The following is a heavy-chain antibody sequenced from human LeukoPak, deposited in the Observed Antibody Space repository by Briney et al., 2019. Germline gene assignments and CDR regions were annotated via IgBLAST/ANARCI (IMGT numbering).Heavy chain of an antibody. J-gene: IGHJ6*03. CDR3: ARDGRPYYYIDV. V-gene: IGHV3-21*01. CDR1: GFTFSSYR. D-gene: IGHD1-1*01. CDR2: ISSSSSYI. Sequence: GGSLRLSCAASGFTFSSYRMNWVRQAPGKGLEWVSSISSSSSYIYYADSLKGRFTISRDNAKNSLYLQMNSLRAEDTAVYYCARDGRPYYYIDVWGKGTTVTVSS.